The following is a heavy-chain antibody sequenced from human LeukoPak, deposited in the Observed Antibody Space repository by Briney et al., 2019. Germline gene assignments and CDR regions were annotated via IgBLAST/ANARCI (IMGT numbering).Heavy chain of an antibody. Sequence: GASVKVSCKASGYTFTGYYMHWVRQAPGQGLEWMGIINPSGDSTNYAQKFQGRVTMTRDTSTSTVYMELSSLRSEDTAVYYRARDADDSSGYSNFDYWGQGTLVTVSS. CDR2: INPSGDST. V-gene: IGHV1-46*01. D-gene: IGHD3-22*01. J-gene: IGHJ4*02. CDR3: ARDADDSSGYSNFDY. CDR1: GYTFTGYY.